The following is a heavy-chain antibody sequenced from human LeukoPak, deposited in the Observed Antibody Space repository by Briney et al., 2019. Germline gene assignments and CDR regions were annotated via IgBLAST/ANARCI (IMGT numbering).Heavy chain of an antibody. V-gene: IGHV4-39*01. D-gene: IGHD1-1*01. CDR2: FYYGGST. CDR3: TLRRAGRLYNWFDP. CDR1: GGSISSSNDC. Sequence: SETLSLTCTVSGGSISSSNDCWDWIRQPPGRGLEWIASFYYGGSTYYNPSLKSRVTISADTSKNQVSLKLRSVTAADTALYYCTLRRAGRLYNWFDPWGQGTLVTVSS. J-gene: IGHJ5*02.